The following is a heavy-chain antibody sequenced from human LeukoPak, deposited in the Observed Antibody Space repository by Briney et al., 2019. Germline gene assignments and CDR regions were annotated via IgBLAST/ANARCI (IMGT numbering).Heavy chain of an antibody. CDR2: IIPIFGTA. CDR1: GGTFSSYA. CDR3: ARDPYYYDSSGSQEA. D-gene: IGHD3-22*01. Sequence: SVKVSCKASGGTFSSYAISWVRQAPGQGLEWMGGIIPIFGTANYAQKFQGRVTITADESTSTAYMELSSLRSEDTAVYYCARDPYYYDSSGSQEAWGQGTLVTVSP. J-gene: IGHJ5*02. V-gene: IGHV1-69*13.